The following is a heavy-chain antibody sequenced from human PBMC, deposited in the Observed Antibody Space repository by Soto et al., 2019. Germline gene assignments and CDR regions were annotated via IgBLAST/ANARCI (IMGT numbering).Heavy chain of an antibody. CDR3: GTRSNGSGSQSSYYFDY. D-gene: IGHD3-10*01. CDR1: GGSFSGYY. J-gene: IGHJ4*02. Sequence: PSETLSLTCAVYGGSFSGYYWSWIRQPPGKGLEWIGEINHSGSTNYNPSLKSRVTISVDTSKNQFSLKLSSVTAADTAVYYCGTRSNGSGSQSSYYFDYWGQGTPVTVSS. V-gene: IGHV4-34*01. CDR2: INHSGST.